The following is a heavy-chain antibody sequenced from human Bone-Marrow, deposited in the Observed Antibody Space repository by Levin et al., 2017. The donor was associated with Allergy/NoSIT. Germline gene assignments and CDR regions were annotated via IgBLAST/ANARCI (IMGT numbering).Heavy chain of an antibody. CDR3: ARDDHRRGYNVMDF. J-gene: IGHJ4*02. Sequence: QTGGSLRLSCAASGFTFTDYGMHWVRQPPGKGLEWVAVIWYDGTNQYYGDFVKGRFTISRDSSRNMLYLQMNNLRVEDTAVYYCARDDHRRGYNVMDFWGQGTLVTVSS. V-gene: IGHV3-33*01. D-gene: IGHD1-14*01. CDR2: IWYDGTNQ. CDR1: GFTFTDYG.